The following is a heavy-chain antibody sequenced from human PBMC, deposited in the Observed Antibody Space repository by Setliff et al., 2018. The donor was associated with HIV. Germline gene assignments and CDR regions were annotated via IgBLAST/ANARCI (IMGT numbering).Heavy chain of an antibody. CDR2: IYYSGTT. CDR3: ASPKERYYYGSGTNVREYYGMDV. D-gene: IGHD3-10*01. V-gene: IGHV4-39*07. J-gene: IGHJ6*02. CDR1: RGSISSGTYF. Sequence: SETLSLTCTVSRGSISSGTYFWGWIRQPPGKGLEWIGSIYYSGTTYYNPSLKSRITISVDTSKNQFSLKVNSVTAADTAVYYCASPKERYYYGSGTNVREYYGMDVWGQGTTVTVSS.